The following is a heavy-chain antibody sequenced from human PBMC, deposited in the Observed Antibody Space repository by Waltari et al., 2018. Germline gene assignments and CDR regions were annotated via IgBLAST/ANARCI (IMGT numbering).Heavy chain of an antibody. J-gene: IGHJ6*03. CDR3: ARAGFDDFWSGYNPPPSYYYYMDV. D-gene: IGHD3-3*01. Sequence: QVQLQESGPGLVKPSQTLSPTCTVSGGAISSGSYYWSWIRQPAGKGLEWIGRIYTNGSTNYNPSLKSRVTISVDTSKNQFSLKLSSVTAADTAVYYCARAGFDDFWSGYNPPPSYYYYMDVWGKGTTVTVSS. V-gene: IGHV4-61*02. CDR2: IYTNGST. CDR1: GGAISSGSYY.